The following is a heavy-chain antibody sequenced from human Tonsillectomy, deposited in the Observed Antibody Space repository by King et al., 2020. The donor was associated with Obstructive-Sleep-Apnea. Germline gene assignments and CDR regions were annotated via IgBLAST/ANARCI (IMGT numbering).Heavy chain of an antibody. CDR2: VNHSGST. D-gene: IGHD1-14*01. CDR1: GGSFSGYY. V-gene: IGHV4-34*01. J-gene: IGHJ4*02. CDR3: ARGPDPQAGY. Sequence: VQLQQWGAGLLKPSETLSLTRAVYGGSFSGYYWSWIRQPPGKGLEWIGEVNHSGSTNYIPSLKSRVTISVDTSKKQFSLKLSSVTAADTAVYYCARGPDPQAGYWGQGTLVTVSS.